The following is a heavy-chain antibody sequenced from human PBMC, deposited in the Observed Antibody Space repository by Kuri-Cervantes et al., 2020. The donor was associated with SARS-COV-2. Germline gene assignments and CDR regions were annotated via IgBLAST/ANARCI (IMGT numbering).Heavy chain of an antibody. D-gene: IGHD6-19*01. Sequence: GESLKISCEVSGFLFSASAIHWVRQAPGKGLEWVSSISSSSSYIYYADSVKGRSTISRDNAKNSLYLQMNSLRAEDTAVYYCARDGGPQWLVRPLDYWGQGTLVTVSS. CDR2: ISSSSSYI. J-gene: IGHJ4*02. V-gene: IGHV3-21*01. CDR3: ARDGGPQWLVRPLDY. CDR1: GFLFSASA.